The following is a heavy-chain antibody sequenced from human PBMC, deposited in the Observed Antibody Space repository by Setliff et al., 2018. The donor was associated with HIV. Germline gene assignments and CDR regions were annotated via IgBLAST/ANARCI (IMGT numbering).Heavy chain of an antibody. Sequence: CAVSGGSISSNNWWSWVRQPPGKGLEWIGEIYHSGSTNYNPSLKSRVSISVDKSKNQFSLKLSSVTAADTAVYYCARGWGWNDDESSGRPQYAFDIWGQGTMVTVSS. CDR3: ARGWGWNDDESSGRPQYAFDI. J-gene: IGHJ3*02. D-gene: IGHD3-22*01. V-gene: IGHV4-4*02. CDR2: IYHSGST. CDR1: GGSISSNNW.